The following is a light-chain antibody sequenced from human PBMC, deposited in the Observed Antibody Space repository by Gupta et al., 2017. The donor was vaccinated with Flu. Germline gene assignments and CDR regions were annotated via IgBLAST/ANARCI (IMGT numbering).Light chain of an antibody. CDR3: QQSYTTPRT. CDR2: GAS. Sequence: GDKVSMSRRESQSLTKYINWYQQKPGKAPKLLIYGASNLQSGVPSRFSGSRSGTDFTLTISSLQPEDFANYYCQQSYTTPRTFGPGTKVEIK. V-gene: IGKV1-39*01. J-gene: IGKJ1*01. CDR1: QSLTKY.